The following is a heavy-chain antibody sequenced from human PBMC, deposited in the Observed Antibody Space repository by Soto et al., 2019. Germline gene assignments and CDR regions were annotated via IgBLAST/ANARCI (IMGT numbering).Heavy chain of an antibody. CDR2: IYYSGST. Sequence: SETLSLTCTVSGGSISSGGYYWSWIRQHPGKGLEWIGYIYYSGSTYYNPSLKSRVTISVDTSKNQFSLKLSSVTAADTAVYYCARGVSGVSEYSGYDSSYYFDYWGQGTLVTVSS. V-gene: IGHV4-31*03. CDR3: ARGVSGVSEYSGYDSSYYFDY. J-gene: IGHJ4*02. D-gene: IGHD5-12*01. CDR1: GGSISSGGYY.